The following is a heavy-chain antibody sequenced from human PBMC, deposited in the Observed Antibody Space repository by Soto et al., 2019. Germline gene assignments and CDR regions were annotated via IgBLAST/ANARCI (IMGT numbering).Heavy chain of an antibody. V-gene: IGHV4-59*01. D-gene: IGHD3-10*01. CDR3: ARGPVLL. J-gene: IGHJ4*02. CDR2: IYYSGST. Sequence: WCWIRQPPGKGLEWIGYIYYSGSTNYNPSLKSRVTISVDTSKNQFSLKLSSVTAADTAVYYCARGPVLLWGQGTLVTVSS.